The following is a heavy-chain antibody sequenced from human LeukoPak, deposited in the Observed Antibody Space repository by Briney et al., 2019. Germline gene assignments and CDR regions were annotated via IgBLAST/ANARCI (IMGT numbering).Heavy chain of an antibody. D-gene: IGHD1-26*01. CDR2: ISYDGSNS. V-gene: IGHV3-30-3*01. J-gene: IGHJ4*02. CDR3: ARDQDYSGSYPSDY. CDR1: GFTFSSYA. Sequence: GGSLRLSCAASGFTFSSYAMHWVRQAPGKGLDWVALISYDGSNSYYAVSVKGRFTISRDNSKDTVYLQMNSQRAEDTAVYFCARDQDYSGSYPSDYWGQGTLVTVSS.